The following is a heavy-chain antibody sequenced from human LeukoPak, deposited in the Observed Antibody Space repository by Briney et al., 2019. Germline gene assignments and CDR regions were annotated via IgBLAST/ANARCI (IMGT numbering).Heavy chain of an antibody. V-gene: IGHV1-2*02. CDR2: INPNSGGT. CDR1: GYTFTDYY. CDR3: AREDSSGYYQALDY. Sequence: ASVKVSCKASGYTFTDYYMHWVRQAPGQGLEWMGWINPNSGGTNFAQKFQGRVTMTRDTSISTAYMELSRLRSDDTAVYYCAREDSSGYYQALDYWGQGTLVTVSS. J-gene: IGHJ4*02. D-gene: IGHD3-22*01.